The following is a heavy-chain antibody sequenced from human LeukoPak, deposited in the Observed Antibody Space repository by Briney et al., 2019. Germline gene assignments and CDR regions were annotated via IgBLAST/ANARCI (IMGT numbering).Heavy chain of an antibody. J-gene: IGHJ4*02. CDR3: AKAARLGPSHFNY. D-gene: IGHD6-25*01. Sequence: GRSLRLSCATSGFTFTAYGLHWVRQAPGMGLEWVAVVWVDGNNKFYADSVKGRFTISRDNSRSTLYLHMNSLRDDDTAVYYCAKAARLGPSHFNYWGRGTLVTVSS. CDR2: VWVDGNNK. CDR1: GFTFTAYG. V-gene: IGHV3-33*03.